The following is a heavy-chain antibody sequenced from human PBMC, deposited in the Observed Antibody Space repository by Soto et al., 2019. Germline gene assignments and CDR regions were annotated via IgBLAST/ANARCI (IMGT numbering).Heavy chain of an antibody. V-gene: IGHV4-59*01. Sequence: HVQVQESGPGLVKPSETLSLTCSVSGGSMTNYYWSWIRQPPGKRLEWIAYIFYSGSTKYNPSFESRVIVPVDTSRNQFSLKLSSVTAADTAVYYCARWHSSSGYYGMDVWGQGTTVTVSS. D-gene: IGHD6-25*01. CDR3: ARWHSSSGYYGMDV. CDR2: IFYSGST. J-gene: IGHJ6*02. CDR1: GGSMTNYY.